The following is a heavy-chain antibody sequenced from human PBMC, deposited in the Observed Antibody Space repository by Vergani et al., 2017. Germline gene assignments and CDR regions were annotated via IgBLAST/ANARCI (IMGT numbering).Heavy chain of an antibody. J-gene: IGHJ6*02. V-gene: IGHV1-69*04. CDR1: GGTFSSYA. D-gene: IGHD5-18*01. CDR3: AREHSVTARGKNYYYCGMDV. CDR2: IIPILGIA. Sequence: QVQLVQSGAEVKKPGSSVKVSCKASGGTFSSYAISWVRQAPGQGLEWMGRIIPILGIANYAQKFQGRVTITAAKSTSTAYMELSSLRSEDTAVYYCAREHSVTARGKNYYYCGMDVWGQGTTVTVSS.